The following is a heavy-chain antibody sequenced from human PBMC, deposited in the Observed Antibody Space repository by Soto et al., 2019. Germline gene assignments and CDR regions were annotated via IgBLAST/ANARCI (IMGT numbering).Heavy chain of an antibody. V-gene: IGHV3-7*03. CDR3: AGDKPYGDSHDF. CDR1: GFTFGNYW. Sequence: ARSLTLSCAPSGFTFGNYWISWVRQAAGKGREWVANIKQDGSETYYVDSVKGRFTISRNNAKNSLYLQMSSLRAADTAVYYCAGDKPYGDSHDFWGQGTLVTVSS. D-gene: IGHD4-17*01. CDR2: IKQDGSET. J-gene: IGHJ4*02.